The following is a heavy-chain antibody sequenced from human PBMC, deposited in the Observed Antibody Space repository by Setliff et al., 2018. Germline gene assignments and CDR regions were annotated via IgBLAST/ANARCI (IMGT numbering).Heavy chain of an antibody. V-gene: IGHV4-59*03. CDR3: AGSQGSGGYYSNSPYYFHY. CDR1: GDTLSVYY. Sequence: SETLSLTCTVSGDTLSVYYWSWVRQSPGLGLEWMAYVYYTGDTHYNPSLKSRISISIDTSKNQFSLNLISVTAADTAVYYCAGSQGSGGYYSNSPYYFHYWGQGTLVTVSS. J-gene: IGHJ4*02. D-gene: IGHD3-10*01. CDR2: VYYTGDT.